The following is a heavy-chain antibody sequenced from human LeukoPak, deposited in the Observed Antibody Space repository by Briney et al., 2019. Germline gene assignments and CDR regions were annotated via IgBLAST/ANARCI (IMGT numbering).Heavy chain of an antibody. D-gene: IGHD6-19*01. CDR2: IRYDGSNK. V-gene: IGHV3-30*02. CDR3: AKVDVYSSGWGDWYFDL. J-gene: IGHJ2*01. Sequence: GGSLRLSCAASGFTFSSYGMHWVRQAPGKGLEWVAFIRYDGSNKYYADSVKGRFTISRDNSKNTLYLQMNSLRAEDTAVYYCAKVDVYSSGWGDWYFDLWGRGTLVTVSS. CDR1: GFTFSSYG.